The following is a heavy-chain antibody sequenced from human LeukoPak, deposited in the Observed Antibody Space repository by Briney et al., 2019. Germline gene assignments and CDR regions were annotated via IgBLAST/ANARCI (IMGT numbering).Heavy chain of an antibody. J-gene: IGHJ4*02. CDR1: GFIFNNYA. CDR3: AKDNRRHYTSGPNPDSLH. CDR2: ISWNSGSI. D-gene: IGHD6-19*01. Sequence: TGRSLRLSCAGSGFIFNNYAMHWVRQPPGKGLVWVSGISWNSGSIDYADSVKGRFTISRDNAKNSLYLQMNSLRVEDTAFYYCAKDNRRHYTSGPNPDSLHWGQGALVTVSS. V-gene: IGHV3-9*01.